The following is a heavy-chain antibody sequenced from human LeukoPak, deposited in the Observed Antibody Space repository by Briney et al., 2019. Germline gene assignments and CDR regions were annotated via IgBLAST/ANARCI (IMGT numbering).Heavy chain of an antibody. D-gene: IGHD4-11*01. CDR2: ISSSGSTI. V-gene: IGHV3-11*04. CDR1: GFTFSDYY. Sequence: GGSLRLSCAASGFTFSDYYMSWIRQAPGKGLEWVSYISSSGSTIYYADSVKGRFTISRGNAKNSLYLQMNSLRAEDTAVYYCARDMTTVTDFDYWGQGTLVTVSS. CDR3: ARDMTTVTDFDY. J-gene: IGHJ4*02.